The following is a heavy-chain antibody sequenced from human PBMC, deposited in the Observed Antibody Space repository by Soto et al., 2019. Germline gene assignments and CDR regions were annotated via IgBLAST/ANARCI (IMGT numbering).Heavy chain of an antibody. V-gene: IGHV1-18*01. J-gene: IGHJ4*02. Sequence: QVQLAQSGGEVRKPGASVKVSCKASGDTITNYGISWVRQAPGKGLEWMGWISFYNGNTKYAQNLQGRVTLTTDTPTSTAYMESRSLRSDDTAVYYCASATSIAVAGKESWGQGTLVTVSS. CDR1: GDTITNYG. CDR2: ISFYNGNT. CDR3: ASATSIAVAGKES. D-gene: IGHD6-19*01.